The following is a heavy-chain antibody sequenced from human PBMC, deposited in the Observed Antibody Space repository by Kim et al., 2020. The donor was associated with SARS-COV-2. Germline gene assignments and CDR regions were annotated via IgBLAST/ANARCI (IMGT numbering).Heavy chain of an antibody. J-gene: IGHJ6*02. CDR2: IDWDDDK. D-gene: IGHD1-1*01. CDR3: ARIREATTGTTGGYGMDV. CDR1: GFSLSTSGMC. Sequence: SGPTLVNPTQTLTLTCTFSGFSLSTSGMCVSWIRQPPGKALEWHALIDWDDDKYYSTSLKTRLTISKDTSKNQVVLTMTNMDPVDTATYYCARIREATTGTTGGYGMDVWGQGTTVTVSS. V-gene: IGHV2-70*01.